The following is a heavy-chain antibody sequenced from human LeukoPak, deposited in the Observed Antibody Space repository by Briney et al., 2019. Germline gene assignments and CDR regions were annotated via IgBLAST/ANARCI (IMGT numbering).Heavy chain of an antibody. CDR3: ARMEGYGYSGHAEY. CDR1: GCTITNY. D-gene: IGHD5-18*01. J-gene: IGHJ4*02. Sequence: SETLSLTCTVSGCTITNYRRWSRHPAGGRLEWIGYIYYSGSTNYNHSLKGRVTISGDTSKNKFSLKLSTVSAADTAVYYCARMEGYGYSGHAEYWGQGTVVTVSS. CDR2: IYYSGST. V-gene: IGHV4-59*01.